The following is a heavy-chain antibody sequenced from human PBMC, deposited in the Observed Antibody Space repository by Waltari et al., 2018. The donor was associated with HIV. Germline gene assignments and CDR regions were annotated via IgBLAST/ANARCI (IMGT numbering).Heavy chain of an antibody. D-gene: IGHD3-9*01. V-gene: IGHV3-9*01. CDR2: ISWNSGSI. CDR3: AKGRYFDWSPLDY. J-gene: IGHJ4*02. CDR1: GFTFDDYA. Sequence: EVQLVESGGGLVQPGRSLRLSCAASGFTFDDYAMHWVRKAPGKGLEWVSGISWNSGSIGYADSVKGRFTISRDNAKNSLYLQMNSLRAEDTALYYCAKGRYFDWSPLDYWGQGTLVTVSS.